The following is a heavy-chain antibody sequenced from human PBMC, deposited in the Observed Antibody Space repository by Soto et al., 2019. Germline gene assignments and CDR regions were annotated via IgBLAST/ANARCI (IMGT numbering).Heavy chain of an antibody. D-gene: IGHD1-1*01. J-gene: IGHJ4*02. CDR2: IYSGGDR. Sequence: EMQLVESGGGLIQPGGSLRLSCGASGFTVNSNYMSWVRQAPGKGLEWVSLIYSGGDRYYTESVKGRFIISRDDSKNTVYLQMNSLRPDDTAIYYCAKGNLEGLDFWGQGTRVSVSS. CDR3: AKGNLEGLDF. V-gene: IGHV3-53*01. CDR1: GFTVNSNY.